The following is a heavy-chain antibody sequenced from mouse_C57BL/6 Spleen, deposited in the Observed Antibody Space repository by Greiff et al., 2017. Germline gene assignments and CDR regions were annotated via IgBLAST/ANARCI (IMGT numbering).Heavy chain of an antibody. CDR2: INPGSGGT. CDR3: ARAPFYGSDY. D-gene: IGHD1-1*01. CDR1: GYAFTNYL. J-gene: IGHJ2*01. Sequence: VMLVESGAELVRPGTSVKVSCKASGYAFTNYLIEWVKQRPGQGLEWIGVINPGSGGTNYNEKFKGKATLTADKSSSTAYMQLSSLTSEDSAVYFCARAPFYGSDYWGQGTTLTVSS. V-gene: IGHV1-54*01.